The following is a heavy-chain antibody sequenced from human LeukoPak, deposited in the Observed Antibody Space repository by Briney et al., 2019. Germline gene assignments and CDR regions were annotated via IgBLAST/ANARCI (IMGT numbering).Heavy chain of an antibody. CDR3: ARVTGNSQEY. J-gene: IGHJ4*02. V-gene: IGHV3-15*01. D-gene: IGHD5-18*01. CDR2: IKSKTNGGTT. CDR1: GFTFSNAW. Sequence: KTGGSLRLSCAASGFTFSNAWMTWVRQAPGKGLEWVGRIKSKTNGGTTDYAAPVKGRFTISRDDSKNTLYLQMNSLKTEDTAVYYCARVTGNSQEYWGQGTLVTVSS.